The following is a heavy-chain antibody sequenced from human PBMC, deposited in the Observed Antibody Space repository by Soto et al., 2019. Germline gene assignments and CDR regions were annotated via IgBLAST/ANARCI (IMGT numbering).Heavy chain of an antibody. Sequence: SETLSLTCTVSGGSISSSSYYWGWIRQPPGKGLEWIGSIYYSGSTYYNPSLKSRVTISVDTSKNQFSLKLSSVTAADTAVYYCARREYDILTGHPAPFAYWGQGTLVTVSS. V-gene: IGHV4-39*01. D-gene: IGHD3-9*01. CDR3: ARREYDILTGHPAPFAY. CDR1: GGSISSSSYY. J-gene: IGHJ4*02. CDR2: IYYSGST.